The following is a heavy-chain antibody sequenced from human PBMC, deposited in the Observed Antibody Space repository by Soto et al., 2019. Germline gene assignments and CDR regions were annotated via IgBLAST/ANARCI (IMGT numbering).Heavy chain of an antibody. CDR3: ARDLKNCYSQYFEF. CDR1: VLFITFFF. J-gene: IGHJ4*02. Sequence: KSPETLSPTCPVSVLFITFFFFSWIRQTPGKRLDLIWTIASSGTTYFSHSIKGRVSLSVDTSENHLYMTLNSMTSEDTAVYFCARDLKNCYSQYFEFWGQGNQVTVSS. V-gene: IGHV4-59*01. D-gene: IGHD2-21*01. CDR2: IASSGTT.